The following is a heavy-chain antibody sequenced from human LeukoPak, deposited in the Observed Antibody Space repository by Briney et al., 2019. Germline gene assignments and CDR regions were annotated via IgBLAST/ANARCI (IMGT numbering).Heavy chain of an antibody. V-gene: IGHV3-21*01. CDR1: GFAFSSYS. CDR2: ISSSSSYR. J-gene: IGHJ4*02. Sequence: GSLSLSCAASGFAFSSYSMNWGRQAPGKGLEGVSSISSSSSYRYYADSVKGRFTISRDNAKNSLYLQMNSLRAEDTAVYYCARPPDSSSSHHGRGQGTLVTVSS. CDR3: ARPPDSSSSHHG. D-gene: IGHD6-13*01.